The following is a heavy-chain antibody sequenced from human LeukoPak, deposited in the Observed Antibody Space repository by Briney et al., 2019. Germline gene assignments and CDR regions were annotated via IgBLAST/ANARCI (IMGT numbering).Heavy chain of an antibody. CDR2: ISYDGTKR. CDR3: ARSHQAYYYYYMDV. V-gene: IGHV3-30*04. CDR1: GIALSNYA. Sequence: PGGSLRLSCAASGIALSNYAVHWVRQAPGKGLEWLAVISYDGTKRFYADSVKGRFTVSRDNSRNVQYLQMNTLGPDDTAVYYCARSHQAYYYYYMDVWGKGTTVTVSS. J-gene: IGHJ6*03.